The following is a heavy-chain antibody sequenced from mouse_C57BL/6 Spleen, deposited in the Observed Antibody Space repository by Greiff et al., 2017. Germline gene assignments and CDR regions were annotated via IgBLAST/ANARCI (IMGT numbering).Heavy chain of an antibody. CDR3: ARDAHYYGSSYRYFDV. CDR1: GFTFSDYY. D-gene: IGHD1-1*01. CDR2: INYDGSST. Sequence: EVQLVESEGGLVQPGSSMKLSCTASGFTFSDYYMAWVRQVPEKGLEWVANINYDGSSTYYLASLKSRFIISRDNAKNILYLQMSSLKSEDTATYYCARDAHYYGSSYRYFDVWGTGTTVTVSS. J-gene: IGHJ1*03. V-gene: IGHV5-16*01.